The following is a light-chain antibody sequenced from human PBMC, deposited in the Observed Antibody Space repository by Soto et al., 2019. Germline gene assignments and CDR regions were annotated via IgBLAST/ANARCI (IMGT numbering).Light chain of an antibody. Sequence: NFMLTQPHSVSESPGKTVTISCTRSSGSIASNYVQWYQQRPGSAPTTVIYEDNQRPSGFPDRFSGSIDSSSNSASLTISLLKTEYEADYYCQSYDSSNHRVFGGGTKLTVL. CDR2: EDN. CDR1: SGSIASNY. V-gene: IGLV6-57*03. J-gene: IGLJ3*02. CDR3: QSYDSSNHRV.